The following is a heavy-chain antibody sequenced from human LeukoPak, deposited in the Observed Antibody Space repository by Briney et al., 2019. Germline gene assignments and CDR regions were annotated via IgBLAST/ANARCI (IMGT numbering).Heavy chain of an antibody. D-gene: IGHD2-8*02. V-gene: IGHV5-51*01. CDR2: IYIGDSDT. CDR3: ATGSGGDYDY. Sequence: GESLKISRKGSGYIFASYWIAWVRQMPGKGLEWMGIIYIGDSDTKYGPSFQGQVTISADKSISTAYLQWSSLKASDTAMYYCATGSGGDYDYWGQGTLVTVSS. J-gene: IGHJ4*02. CDR1: GYIFASYW.